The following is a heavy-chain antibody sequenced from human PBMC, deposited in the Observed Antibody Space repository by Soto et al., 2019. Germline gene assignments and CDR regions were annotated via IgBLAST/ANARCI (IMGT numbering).Heavy chain of an antibody. Sequence: DVQLVESGGGLVKPGGSLRLSCAASGFTFSSYSMNWVRQAPGKGLEWVSSISSSSSYIYYADSVKGRFTISRDNAKNSLYLQMNSLRAEDTALYYCGRPWGHYYYYYYMDVWGKGTTVTVSS. CDR1: GFTFSSYS. CDR3: GRPWGHYYYYYYMDV. J-gene: IGHJ6*03. V-gene: IGHV3-21*01. CDR2: ISSSSSYI. D-gene: IGHD7-27*01.